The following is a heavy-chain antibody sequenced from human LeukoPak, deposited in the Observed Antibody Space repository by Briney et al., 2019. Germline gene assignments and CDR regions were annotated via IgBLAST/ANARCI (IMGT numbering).Heavy chain of an antibody. CDR2: IYHSGRT. D-gene: IGHD1-26*01. CDR1: GYSISSNYY. Sequence: SETLSLTCTVSGYSISSNYYWGWIRQPPGKGLEWIGSIYHSGRTYYNPSLKSRVTISVDTSKNQFSLKLSSVTAADTAVYYCARLRRVGATPFDYWGQGTLVTVSS. V-gene: IGHV4-38-2*02. J-gene: IGHJ4*02. CDR3: ARLRRVGATPFDY.